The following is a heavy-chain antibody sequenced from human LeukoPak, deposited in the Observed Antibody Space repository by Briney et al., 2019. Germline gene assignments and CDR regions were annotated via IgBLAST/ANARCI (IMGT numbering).Heavy chain of an antibody. J-gene: IGHJ3*02. CDR1: GFTFSSYS. D-gene: IGHD6-19*01. V-gene: IGHV3-21*01. Sequence: GGSLRLSCAASGFTFSSYSMNWVRQAPGKGLEWVSSISSSSSYIYYADSVKGPFTISRDNAKNSLYLQMNSLRAEDTAVYYCARASGYTSGWYDDAFDIWGQGTMVTVSS. CDR3: ARASGYTSGWYDDAFDI. CDR2: ISSSSSYI.